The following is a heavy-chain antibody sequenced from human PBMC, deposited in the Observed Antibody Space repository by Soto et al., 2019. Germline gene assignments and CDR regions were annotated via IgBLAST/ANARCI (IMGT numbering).Heavy chain of an antibody. J-gene: IGHJ6*02. CDR1: GGTFSSYA. CDR3: ACRADSRGYLYGMDV. D-gene: IGHD3-22*01. CDR2: IIPTFGTA. V-gene: IGHV1-69*12. Sequence: QVQRVQSGAEVKKPGSSVKVSCKASGGTFSSYAISWVRQAPGQGLEWVGGIIPTFGTANDAQKFQGRVTITADVSRSTAYRELSSLRFKDPAVYYCACRADSRGYLYGMDVWVQGTTVTVSS.